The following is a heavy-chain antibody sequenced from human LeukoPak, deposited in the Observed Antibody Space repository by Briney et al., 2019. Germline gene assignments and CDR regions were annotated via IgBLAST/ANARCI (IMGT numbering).Heavy chain of an antibody. CDR3: AKDRGHGEIGDY. CDR1: GFTFSTYS. CDR2: LPDDGTNK. J-gene: IGHJ4*02. Sequence: PGRSLRLSCAASGFTFSTYSMHWVRQAPGKGLEWVAVLPDDGTNKYYIDSVKGRFTISRDNSKNTLYLQMSSLRAEDTAVYYCAKDRGHGEIGDYWGQGTLVTVSS. D-gene: IGHD3-16*01. V-gene: IGHV3-30*18.